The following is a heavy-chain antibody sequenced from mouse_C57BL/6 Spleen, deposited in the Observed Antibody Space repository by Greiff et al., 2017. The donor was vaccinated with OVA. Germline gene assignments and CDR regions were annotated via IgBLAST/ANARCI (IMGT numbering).Heavy chain of an antibody. J-gene: IGHJ2*01. CDR3: ARVDSNYDYFYY. CDR1: GYTFTDYN. CDR2: INHNNGGT. V-gene: IGHV1-18*01. Sequence: EVQLQQSGPELVKPGASVKIPCKASGYTFTDYNMEWVKQSPGKRLEWIGDINHNNGGTIYNKNFKGKDTVTIDKSSSTAYMELRSLTSEDTAVYYCARVDSNYDYFYYWGQGTTLTVSS. D-gene: IGHD2-5*01.